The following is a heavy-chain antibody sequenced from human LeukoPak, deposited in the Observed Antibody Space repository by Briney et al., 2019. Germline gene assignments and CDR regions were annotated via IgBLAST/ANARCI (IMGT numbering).Heavy chain of an antibody. CDR1: GFTFSSYA. CDR3: AKGSYYYYGMDV. CDR2: ISGSGGST. Sequence: GGSLRLSCAASGFTFSSYAMSWVRQAPGKGLEWVSAISGSGGSTYYADSVKGRFTISRDNSKDTLYLQMNSLRAEDTAVYYCAKGSYYYYGMDVWGQGTTVTVSS. V-gene: IGHV3-23*01. J-gene: IGHJ6*02.